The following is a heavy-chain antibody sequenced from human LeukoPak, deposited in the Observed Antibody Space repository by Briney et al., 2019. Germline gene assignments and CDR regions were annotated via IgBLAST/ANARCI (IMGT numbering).Heavy chain of an antibody. CDR1: GFTFSTYE. CDR3: ARDPVGDYVYYYHMDV. J-gene: IGHJ6*03. CDR2: ISTSNTK. Sequence: GGSLRLSCAASGFTFSTYEMNWVRQAPGKGLDWISYISTSNTKFYAESVKGRFAISRDNARNTLYLEMNSLRADDTAVYYCARDPVGDYVYYYHMDVWGKGTTVTVSS. V-gene: IGHV3-48*03. D-gene: IGHD4-17*01.